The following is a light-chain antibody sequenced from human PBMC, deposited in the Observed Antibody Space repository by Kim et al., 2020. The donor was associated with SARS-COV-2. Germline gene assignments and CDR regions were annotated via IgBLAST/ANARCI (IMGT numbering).Light chain of an antibody. Sequence: SPGARVTLSCRASQSVSNNLAWYQQRPGQAPRLLIYGASTRATDISARFSGSGSGTEFTLTIRSLQSEDLAVYYCQQYNDWPLLTFGGGTKVDIK. CDR3: QQYNDWPLLT. CDR2: GAS. V-gene: IGKV3-15*01. CDR1: QSVSNN. J-gene: IGKJ4*01.